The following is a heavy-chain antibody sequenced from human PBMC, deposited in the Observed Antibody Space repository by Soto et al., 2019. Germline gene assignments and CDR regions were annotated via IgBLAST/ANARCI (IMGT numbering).Heavy chain of an antibody. D-gene: IGHD6-6*01. CDR2: ISGSGGST. J-gene: IGHJ4*02. CDR1: GFTFSSYA. V-gene: IGHV3-23*01. CDR3: ANHSTAYSSSYDCDS. Sequence: EVQLLESGGGWVQPGGSLRLSCAASGFTFSSYAISRGRQAPGQVLEWVSAISGSGGSTYSADSVKGRFTTSRDNSKNALYMQMNSLIAEDTAVYYCANHSTAYSSSYDCDSWGQGTLVTVSS.